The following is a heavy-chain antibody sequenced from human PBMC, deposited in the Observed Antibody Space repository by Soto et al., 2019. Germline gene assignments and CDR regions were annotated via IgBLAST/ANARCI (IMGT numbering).Heavy chain of an antibody. CDR1: GFTFSSYS. CDR3: AKVLVGSPMGTFDS. D-gene: IGHD1-26*01. Sequence: EVQLVESGGGLVKPGGSLRLSCAASGFTFSSYSMNWVRQAPGKGLECVSVITGSGDTTHYADSVKGRFTISRDNSKNTLSLQMHSVRAEDTALYYCAKVLVGSPMGTFDSWGQGTLVTVSS. CDR2: ITGSGDTT. V-gene: IGHV3-23*04. J-gene: IGHJ4*02.